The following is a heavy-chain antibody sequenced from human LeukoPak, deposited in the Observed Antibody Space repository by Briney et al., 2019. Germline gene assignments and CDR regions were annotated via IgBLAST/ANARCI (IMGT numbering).Heavy chain of an antibody. CDR1: GFTFSSNG. D-gene: IGHD3-9*01. CDR2: ISYDGTNK. J-gene: IGHJ3*02. Sequence: GGSLRLSRAASGFTFSSNGMHWVRQAPGKGLEWVAVISYDGTNKYYADSVKGRFTISRDNSKNTLYLQMNSLRAEDTAVYYCAKDPMGSGYFDPFHIWGQGTMVTVSS. V-gene: IGHV3-30*18. CDR3: AKDPMGSGYFDPFHI.